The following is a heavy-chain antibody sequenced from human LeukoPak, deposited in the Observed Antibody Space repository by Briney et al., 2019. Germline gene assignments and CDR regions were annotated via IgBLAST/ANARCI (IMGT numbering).Heavy chain of an antibody. D-gene: IGHD3-9*01. CDR3: ARDHISGDILTGYYDY. CDR2: INPSGGST. CDR1: GYTFTSYY. Sequence: ASVKVSCKASGYTFTSYYMHWVRQAPGQGLEWMGIINPSGGSTSYAQKFQGRVTMTRDMSTSTVYMELSSLRSEDTAVYYCARDHISGDILTGYYDYWGQGTLVTVSS. V-gene: IGHV1-46*01. J-gene: IGHJ4*02.